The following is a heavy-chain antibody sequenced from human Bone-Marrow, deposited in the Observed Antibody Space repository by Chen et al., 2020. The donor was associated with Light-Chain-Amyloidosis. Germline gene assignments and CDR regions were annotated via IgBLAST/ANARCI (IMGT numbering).Heavy chain of an antibody. Sequence: GGSQRISCAASGFAFSSYAMSWVRQAPGKGLEWVSGIRGSGGSRYYADSVTGRLTISRDNSKNTLYLQMNSLRAEDTAVYYCAKDISYDDILPGYPADAFDIWGQGTMVTVSS. CDR2: IRGSGGSR. CDR1: GFAFSSYA. CDR3: AKDISYDDILPGYPADAFDI. D-gene: IGHD3-9*01. J-gene: IGHJ3*02. V-gene: IGHV3-23*01.